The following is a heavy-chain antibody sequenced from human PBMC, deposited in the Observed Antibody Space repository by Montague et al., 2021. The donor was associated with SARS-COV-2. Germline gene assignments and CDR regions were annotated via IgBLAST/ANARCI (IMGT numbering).Heavy chain of an antibody. J-gene: IGHJ6*02. Sequence: SGAEVKKPGESLKISCAASGFTFSSYWMSWVRQAPGKGLEWVANIKQDGSEKYYVDSVKGRFTISRDNAKNSLYLQMNSLRAEDTAVYYCARDSFVVVPAASNYYYYYGMDVWGQGTTVTVSS. D-gene: IGHD2-2*01. CDR3: ARDSFVVVPAASNYYYYYGMDV. CDR2: IKQDGSEK. V-gene: IGHV3-7*01. CDR1: GFTFSSYW.